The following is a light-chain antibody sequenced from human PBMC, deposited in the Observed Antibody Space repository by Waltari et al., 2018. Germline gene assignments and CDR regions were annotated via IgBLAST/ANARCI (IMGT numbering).Light chain of an antibody. CDR1: QSGRNY. J-gene: IGKJ4*01. CDR2: DTS. V-gene: IGKV3-11*01. CDR3: QQRSSWPLT. Sequence: EIVLTQSPATLALSPGERATLSCRASQSGRNYLAWFQQKPGQVPRLLIYDTSNRGTGVPARFSGSGSGTDFTLTISSLESEDFAVYYCQQRSSWPLTFGGGTKVQIK.